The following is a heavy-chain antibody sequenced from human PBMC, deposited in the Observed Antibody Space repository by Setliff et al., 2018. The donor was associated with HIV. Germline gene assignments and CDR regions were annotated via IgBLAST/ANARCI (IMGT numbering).Heavy chain of an antibody. CDR1: GFTFSSYW. CDR3: ARYNWNPLGYRFDY. CDR2: INSDGSST. Sequence: GGSLRLSCAASGFTFSSYWMYWVRQAPGKGLVWVSRINSDGSSTSYADSVKGRFTISRDNARNSLYLQMNSLRAEDTAVYYCARYNWNPLGYRFDYWGQGTLVTVSS. V-gene: IGHV3-74*01. J-gene: IGHJ4*02. D-gene: IGHD1-20*01.